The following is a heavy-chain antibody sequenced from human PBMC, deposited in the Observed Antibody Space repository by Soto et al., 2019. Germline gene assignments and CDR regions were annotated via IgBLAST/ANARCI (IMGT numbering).Heavy chain of an antibody. CDR3: AGGSSSSCYIMASFDY. CDR1: GFTFDDYA. J-gene: IGHJ4*02. D-gene: IGHD2-2*02. Sequence: EVQLVESGGGVVRPGGSLRLSCAASGFTFDDYAMSWVRQAPGKGLEWVAGINWNGRSTTYADSLKGRFTISRDNAKNSLDLQINRPRAEDTALYFCAGGSSSSCYIMASFDYWGQGTLVTVSS. CDR2: INWNGRST. V-gene: IGHV3-20*04.